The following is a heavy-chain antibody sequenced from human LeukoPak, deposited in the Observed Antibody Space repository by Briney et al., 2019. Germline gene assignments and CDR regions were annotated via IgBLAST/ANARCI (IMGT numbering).Heavy chain of an antibody. CDR2: INAGNGNT. CDR3: ARGFGRWLVRYYYGMDV. V-gene: IGHV1-3*01. D-gene: IGHD6-19*01. Sequence: ASVKVSCKASGYTFTSYAMHWVRQAPGQRLEWMGWINAGNGNTKYSQKFRGRVTITRDTSASTAYMELSSLRSEDTAVYYCARGFGRWLVRYYYGMDVWGQGTTVTVSS. CDR1: GYTFTSYA. J-gene: IGHJ6*02.